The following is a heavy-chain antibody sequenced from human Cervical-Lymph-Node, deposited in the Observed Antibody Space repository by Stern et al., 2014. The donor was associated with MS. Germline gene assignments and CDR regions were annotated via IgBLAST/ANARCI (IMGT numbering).Heavy chain of an antibody. D-gene: IGHD2-21*02. Sequence: VQMVESGSELKKPGASVKVSCKTSGYTFTTYGMNWVRQAPGQELEWMGWINANTGNPTYAQDLTGRFVFSLDSSVTTAYLQIRSLKAEDTAVYYCARYAPVVTTDFDYWGQGTLVTVSS. CDR3: ARYAPVVTTDFDY. CDR1: GYTFTTYG. J-gene: IGHJ4*02. CDR2: INANTGNP. V-gene: IGHV7-4-1*02.